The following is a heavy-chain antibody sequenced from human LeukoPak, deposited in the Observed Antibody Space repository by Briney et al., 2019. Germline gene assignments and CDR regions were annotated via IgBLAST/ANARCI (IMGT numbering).Heavy chain of an antibody. CDR3: AKVRTQYCSGGNCFNYYFEY. CDR2: ISYDGGNK. J-gene: IGHJ4*02. V-gene: IGHV3-30*18. CDR1: GFTFSSYG. Sequence: PGRSLRLSCAASGFTFSSYGMHWVRQAPGKGLEWVAVISYDGGNKYYADSVKGRFTISRDNSKNTLYLQMNSLRSEDAAVYYCAKVRTQYCSGGNCFNYYFEYWGQGTLVTVSS. D-gene: IGHD2-15*01.